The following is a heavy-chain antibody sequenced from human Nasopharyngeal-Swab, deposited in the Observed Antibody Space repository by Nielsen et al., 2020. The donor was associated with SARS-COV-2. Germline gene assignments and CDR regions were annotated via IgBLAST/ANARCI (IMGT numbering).Heavy chain of an antibody. CDR2: IDWDDDK. V-gene: IGHV2-70*01. CDR3: ARTYYDILTGYPFDY. Sequence: SGPTLVKPTQPLTLTCTFSGFSLSPSGMCVSWIRLPPGKALEWLALIDWDDDKYYSTSLKTRLTISKDTSKNQVVLTMTNMDPVDTATYYCARTYYDILTGYPFDYWGQGTLVTVSS. J-gene: IGHJ4*02. D-gene: IGHD3-9*01. CDR1: GFSLSPSGMC.